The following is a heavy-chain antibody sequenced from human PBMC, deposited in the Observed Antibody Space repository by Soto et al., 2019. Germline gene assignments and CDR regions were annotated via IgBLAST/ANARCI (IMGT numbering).Heavy chain of an antibody. D-gene: IGHD3-10*01. J-gene: IGHJ3*02. CDR1: GGSISSYY. V-gene: IGHV4-59*01. Sequence: SETLSLTCTVSGGSISSYYWSWIRQPPGKGLEWIGYIYYSGSTNYIPSLKSRVNISVYTSKNQFSLKLSSVTAADTVVYYCARGVLLWFGGSYAFDIWGQGTMVTVSS. CDR2: IYYSGST. CDR3: ARGVLLWFGGSYAFDI.